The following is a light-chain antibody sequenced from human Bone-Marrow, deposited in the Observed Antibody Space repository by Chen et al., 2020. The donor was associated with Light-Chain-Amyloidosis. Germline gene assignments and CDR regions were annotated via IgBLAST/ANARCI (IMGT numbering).Light chain of an antibody. CDR3: QSADSSGTYEVI. J-gene: IGLJ2*01. CDR2: RDT. Sequence: SYELKHPPSVSVSPGPTARITCSGDALPTKYAYWYQQKPGQAPVLVRHRDTERPSGITERFSGSSSGRTATLTISGVQAEDEADYHCQSADSSGTYEVIFGGGTKLTVL. CDR1: ALPTKY. V-gene: IGLV3-25*03.